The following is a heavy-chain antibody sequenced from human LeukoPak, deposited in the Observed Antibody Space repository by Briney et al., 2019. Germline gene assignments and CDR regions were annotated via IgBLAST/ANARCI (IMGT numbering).Heavy chain of an antibody. CDR2: ISGSGTST. CDR3: ARDSSAGSGSYYRVLINNWFDP. J-gene: IGHJ5*02. D-gene: IGHD3-10*01. CDR1: GFTFSNYA. V-gene: IGHV3-23*01. Sequence: PGGSLRLSCAASGFTFSNYAMTWVRQAPGKGLEWVSGISGSGTSTYYADSVKGRFTISRDNSKNTLYLQMNSLRAEDTAVYYCARDSSAGSGSYYRVLINNWFDPWGQGTLVTVSS.